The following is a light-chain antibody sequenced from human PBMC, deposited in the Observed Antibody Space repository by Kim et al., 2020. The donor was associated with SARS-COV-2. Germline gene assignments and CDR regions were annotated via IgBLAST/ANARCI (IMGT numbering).Light chain of an antibody. J-gene: IGKJ4*01. V-gene: IGKV3-11*01. CDR2: DAS. Sequence: LSLSPGERATLSCRASQSVSSYLAWYQQKPGQAPRLLIYDASSRATGIPARFSGSGSGTDFTLTISSLEPEDFAVYYCQQRSNWPTFGGGTKVEIK. CDR1: QSVSSY. CDR3: QQRSNWPT.